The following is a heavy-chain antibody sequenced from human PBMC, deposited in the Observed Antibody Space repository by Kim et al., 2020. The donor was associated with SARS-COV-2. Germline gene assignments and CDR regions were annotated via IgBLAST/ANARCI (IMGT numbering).Heavy chain of an antibody. J-gene: IGHJ6*02. V-gene: IGHV3-43*02. CDR2: ISGDGGST. CDR3: AKDSSRKGYDSNRGMDV. D-gene: IGHD3-22*01. Sequence: GGSLRLSCAASGFTFDDYAMHWVRQAPGKGLEWVSLISGDGGSTYYADSVKGRFTISRDNSKNSLYPQMNSLRTEDTALYYCAKDSSRKGYDSNRGMDVWGQGTTVTVSS. CDR1: GFTFDDYA.